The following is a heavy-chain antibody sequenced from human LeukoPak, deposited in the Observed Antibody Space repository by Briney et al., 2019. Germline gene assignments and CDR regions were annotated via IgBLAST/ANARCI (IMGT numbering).Heavy chain of an antibody. J-gene: IGHJ5*02. Sequence: SVKVSCKASGGTFSSYAISWGRQAPGQGLEWMVKIIPILGIANYAQKLQGRVTITADKSTSTAYMELSSLRSEDTAVYSCGRDWEKYSSSWYVDWFDPWGRGTLVTVSS. V-gene: IGHV1-69*04. CDR1: GGTFSSYA. CDR3: GRDWEKYSSSWYVDWFDP. D-gene: IGHD6-13*01. CDR2: IIPILGIA.